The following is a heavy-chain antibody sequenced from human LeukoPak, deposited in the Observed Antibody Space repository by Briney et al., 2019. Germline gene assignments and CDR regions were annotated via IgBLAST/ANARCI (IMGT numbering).Heavy chain of an antibody. CDR2: ISSSSSYI. CDR3: ARDEVLWFGELPPYHYGMDV. J-gene: IGHJ6*04. D-gene: IGHD3-10*01. V-gene: IGHV3-21*01. CDR1: GFTFSSYS. Sequence: GGSLRLSCAASGFTFSSYSMNWVRQAPGKGLEWVSSISSSSSYIYYADSVKGRFTISRDNAKNSLYLQMNSLRAEDTAVYYCARDEVLWFGELPPYHYGMDVWGKGTTVTVSS.